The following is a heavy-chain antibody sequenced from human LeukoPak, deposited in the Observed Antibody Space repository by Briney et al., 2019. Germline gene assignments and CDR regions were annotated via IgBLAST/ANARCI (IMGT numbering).Heavy chain of an antibody. V-gene: IGHV3-23*01. J-gene: IGHJ4*02. D-gene: IGHD3-3*01. CDR2: ISGSGGST. CDR1: GFTFSSYE. Sequence: GGSLRLSCAASGFTFSSYEMNWVRQAPGKGLEWVSAISGSGGSTYYADSVKGRFTISRDNSKNTLYLQMNSLRAEDTAVYYCAKEYYDFWSGYPHDYWGQGTLVTVSS. CDR3: AKEYYDFWSGYPHDY.